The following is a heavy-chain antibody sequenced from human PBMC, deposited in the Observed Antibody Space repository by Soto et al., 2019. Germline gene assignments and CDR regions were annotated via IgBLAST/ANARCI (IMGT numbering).Heavy chain of an antibody. V-gene: IGHV3-33*05. D-gene: IGHD3-10*01. Sequence: GGSLRLSCAASGFIFSRYGIHWVRQTPGKGLEWVAAIQHDGSKRYYADSVKGQFTISRDDSKNSLYLQMNSLRAEDTAVYYCARDPISSASGNWFDPWGQGTLVTVSS. CDR1: GFIFSRYG. CDR3: ARDPISSASGNWFDP. CDR2: IQHDGSKR. J-gene: IGHJ5*02.